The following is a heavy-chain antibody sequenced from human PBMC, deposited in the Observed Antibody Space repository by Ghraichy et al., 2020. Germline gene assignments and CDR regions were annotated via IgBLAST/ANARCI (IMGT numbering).Heavy chain of an antibody. Sequence: GGSLRLSCAASGFTFSSYWMSWVRQAPGKGLEWVANIKQDGSEKYYVDSVKGRFTISRDNAKNSLYLQMNSLRAEDTAVYYCARDLASRRSRLIAAVGWFDPWGQGTLVTVSS. J-gene: IGHJ5*02. V-gene: IGHV3-7*03. CDR3: ARDLASRRSRLIAAVGWFDP. CDR1: GFTFSSYW. D-gene: IGHD6-13*01. CDR2: IKQDGSEK.